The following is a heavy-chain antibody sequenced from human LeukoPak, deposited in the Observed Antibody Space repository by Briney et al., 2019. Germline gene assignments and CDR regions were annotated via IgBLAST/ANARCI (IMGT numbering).Heavy chain of an antibody. CDR3: AKDKEDSSWHPSYYMDV. D-gene: IGHD6-13*01. V-gene: IGHV3-23*01. J-gene: IGHJ6*03. CDR2: ISGSGGST. CDR1: GFTFSSYA. Sequence: PGGSLRLSCAASGFTFSSYAMSWVRQAPGKGLEWVSAISGSGGSTYYADSVKGRFTISRDNSKNSLYLQMNSLRAEDTALYYCAKDKEDSSWHPSYYMDVWGKGTTVTVSS.